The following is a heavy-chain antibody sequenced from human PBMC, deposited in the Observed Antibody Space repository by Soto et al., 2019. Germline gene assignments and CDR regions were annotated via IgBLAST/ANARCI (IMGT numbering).Heavy chain of an antibody. CDR2: IYYSGST. CDR1: GGSISSYY. V-gene: IGHV4-59*12. CDR3: AREATVTSDAFDI. J-gene: IGHJ3*02. Sequence: PSETLSLTCTVSGGSISSYYWSWIRQPPGKGLEWIGYIYYSGSTYYNPSLKSRVTISVDTSKNQFSLKLSSVTAADTAVYYCAREATVTSDAFDIWGQGTMVTVSS. D-gene: IGHD4-17*01.